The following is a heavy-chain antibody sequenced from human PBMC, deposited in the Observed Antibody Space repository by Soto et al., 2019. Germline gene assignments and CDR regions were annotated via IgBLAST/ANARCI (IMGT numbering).Heavy chain of an antibody. CDR2: INSDGTIT. CDR1: GFTFSNSW. CDR3: TNWNYVDY. Sequence: EVRLVESGGGLVQPGGSLRLSCAASGFTFSNSWMHWVRQPPGKGPVWVARINSDGTITNYADSVKGRFTISRDNAKDTLSLQMNSLGAEDTAVYYCTNWNYVDYWGQGTLVTVSS. V-gene: IGHV3-74*01. D-gene: IGHD1-1*01. J-gene: IGHJ4*02.